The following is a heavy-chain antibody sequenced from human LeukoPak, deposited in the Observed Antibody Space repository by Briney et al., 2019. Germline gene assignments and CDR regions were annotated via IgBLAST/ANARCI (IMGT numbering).Heavy chain of an antibody. D-gene: IGHD3-22*01. J-gene: IGHJ4*02. CDR1: GFTFSRYW. V-gene: IGHV3-7*01. CDR2: IKQDGGEK. Sequence: GGSLRLSCAASGFTFSRYWMSWVRQAPGKGLDWVANIKQDGGEKYYVDSVKGRFTISRDNAKNSLYLQMNSLRAEDTAVYYCARANHYSDSIGYSLYYFDYWGQGTLVTVSS. CDR3: ARANHYSDSIGYSLYYFDY.